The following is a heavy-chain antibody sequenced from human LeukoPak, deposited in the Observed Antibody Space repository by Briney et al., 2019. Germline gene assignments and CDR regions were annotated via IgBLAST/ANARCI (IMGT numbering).Heavy chain of an antibody. CDR1: GGSISSYY. Sequence: SETLSLTCTVSGGSISSYYWSWIRQPPGKGLEWIGYIYYSGSTNYNPSLKSRVTISVDTPKNQFSLKLSSVTAADTAVYCCARTGGGYYDSSGYYSYYYYYYVDVWGKGTTVTVSS. J-gene: IGHJ6*03. CDR3: ARTGGGYYDSSGYYSYYYYYYVDV. V-gene: IGHV4-59*01. CDR2: IYYSGST. D-gene: IGHD3-22*01.